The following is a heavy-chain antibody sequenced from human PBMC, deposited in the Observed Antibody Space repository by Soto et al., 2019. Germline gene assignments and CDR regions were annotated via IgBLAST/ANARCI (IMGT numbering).Heavy chain of an antibody. J-gene: IGHJ5*02. CDR1: GVSIRGDH. CDR2: ISYTGNT. D-gene: IGHD4-4*01. V-gene: IGHV4-59*07. Sequence: QVQLQESGPGLVKPSDTLSLTCSVSGVSIRGDHWSWIRQPPGKRPEWIGHISYTGNTYYNTSLESQVTISQDMSKNQFSLKLTSVTAADTAVYYCARHQQTTTWVRWFDPWGQGILVTVSS. CDR3: ARHQQTTTWVRWFDP.